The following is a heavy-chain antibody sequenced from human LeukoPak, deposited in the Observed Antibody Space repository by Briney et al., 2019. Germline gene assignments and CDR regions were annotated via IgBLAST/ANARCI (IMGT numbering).Heavy chain of an antibody. CDR1: GFTISGHA. CDR2: TVAGYSET. D-gene: IGHD3-16*02. J-gene: IGHJ4*02. CDR3: VKDFYRGGNCPFPFFDS. V-gene: IGHV3-23*01. Sequence: GGSLRLSCVASGFTISGHAMSWVRQAPAKGLEWVSITVAGYSETHYADSVRGRFTISRDDSSNTLSLEMNSLRADDTGTYYCVKDFYRGGNCPFPFFDSWGQGTVVTVSS.